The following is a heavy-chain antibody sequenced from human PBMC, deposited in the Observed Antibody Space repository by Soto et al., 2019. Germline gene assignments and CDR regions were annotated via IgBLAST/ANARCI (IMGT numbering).Heavy chain of an antibody. V-gene: IGHV3-53*01. CDR3: ARDGGRYSYGSLLVNPPDV. D-gene: IGHD5-18*01. J-gene: IGHJ6*02. Sequence: XGSLILSCAASGFTVSSNYMSWVRQAPGKGLEWVSVIYSGGSTYYADSVKGRFTISRDNSKNTLYLQMNSLRAEDTAVYYCARDGGRYSYGSLLVNPPDVWGQGTTVTVSS. CDR2: IYSGGST. CDR1: GFTVSSNY.